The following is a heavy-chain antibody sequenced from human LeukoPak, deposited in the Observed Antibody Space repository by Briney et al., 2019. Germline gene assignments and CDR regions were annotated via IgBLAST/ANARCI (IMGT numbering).Heavy chain of an antibody. Sequence: ASVKVSCKVSGHTLTELSMHWVRQAPGKGLEWMGGFDPEDGETIYAQKFQGRVTMTEDTSTDTAYMELSSLRSEDTAVYYCATWNSYGHFFDYWGQGTLVTVSS. CDR2: FDPEDGET. CDR3: ATWNSYGHFFDY. V-gene: IGHV1-24*01. D-gene: IGHD5-18*01. CDR1: GHTLTELS. J-gene: IGHJ4*02.